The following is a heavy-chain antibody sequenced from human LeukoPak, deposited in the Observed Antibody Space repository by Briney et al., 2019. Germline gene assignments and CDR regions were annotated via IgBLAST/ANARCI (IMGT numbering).Heavy chain of an antibody. Sequence: SETLSLTCSVSGGSISSSSYYSGRIRRPPGKGLERIESMYYSGSTYYNPSLNSRLTISVDTSMNELSLKLSSVTAADTAVYYCARADCSGCSCYPELDYWGQGTVVTVSS. D-gene: IGHD2-15*01. J-gene: IGHJ4*02. CDR2: MYYSGST. CDR1: GGSISSSSYY. V-gene: IGHV4-39*07. CDR3: ARADCSGCSCYPELDY.